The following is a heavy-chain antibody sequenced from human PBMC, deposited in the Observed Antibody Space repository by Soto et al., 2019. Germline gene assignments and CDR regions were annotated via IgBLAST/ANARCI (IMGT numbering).Heavy chain of an antibody. CDR3: ARDGGRHPGGIDY. Sequence: QVQLVQSGAEVKKPGSSVKVSCKASGGTFSSYSINWVRQAPGQGLEWMGEIIPIFGTANYAQKFQGRVTITGDESTRTAYMELSSLRSEDTAVYYWARDGGRHPGGIDYWGQGTLVTVSS. J-gene: IGHJ4*02. V-gene: IGHV1-69*01. D-gene: IGHD1-26*01. CDR1: GGTFSSYS. CDR2: IIPIFGTA.